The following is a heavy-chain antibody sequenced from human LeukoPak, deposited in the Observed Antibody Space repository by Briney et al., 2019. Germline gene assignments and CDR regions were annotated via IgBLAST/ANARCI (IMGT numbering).Heavy chain of an antibody. CDR1: GYTFTGYY. V-gene: IGHV1-2*02. CDR2: INPNSGGT. CDR3: ARDGRWFGELSYYYYYYMDV. D-gene: IGHD3-10*01. Sequence: ASVKVSCKASGYTFTGYYMHWVRQAPGQGLEWMGWINPNSGGTNYAQKFQGRVTMTRDTSISTAYMELSRLRSDDTAVYYCARDGRWFGELSYYYYYYMDVWGKGTTVTVSS. J-gene: IGHJ6*03.